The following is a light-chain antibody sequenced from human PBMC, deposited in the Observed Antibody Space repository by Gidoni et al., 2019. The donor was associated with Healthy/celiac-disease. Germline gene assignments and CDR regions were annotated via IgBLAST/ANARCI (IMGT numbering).Light chain of an antibody. CDR3: QAWDSSTAV. V-gene: IGLV3-1*01. Sequence: SYSLTQPPSVSVSPGQTASITCSGDKLGDKYACWYQQKPGQSPVPVIYQDSKRPSGIPERFSGSNSGNTATLTISGTQAMDEADYYCQAWDSSTAVFGGGTKLTVL. CDR1: KLGDKY. CDR2: QDS. J-gene: IGLJ2*01.